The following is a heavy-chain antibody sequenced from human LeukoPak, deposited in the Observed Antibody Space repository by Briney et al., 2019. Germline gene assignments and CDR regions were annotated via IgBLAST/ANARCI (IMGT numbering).Heavy chain of an antibody. CDR3: ARDLSSGSPPSWFDP. V-gene: IGHV1-46*01. CDR1: GYTFTSYY. D-gene: IGHD1-26*01. Sequence: ASVRVSCKASGYTFTSYYMHWVRQAPGQGLEWMGIINPSGGSTSYAQKFQGRVTMTRGTSTSTVYMELSSLRSEDTAVYYCARDLSSGSPPSWFDPWGQGTLVTVSS. CDR2: INPSGGST. J-gene: IGHJ5*02.